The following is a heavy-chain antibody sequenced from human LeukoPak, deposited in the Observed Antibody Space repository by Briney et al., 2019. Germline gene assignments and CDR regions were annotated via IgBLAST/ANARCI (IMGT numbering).Heavy chain of an antibody. J-gene: IGHJ3*02. Sequence: ASVTVSCKASGYTFTGYYMHWVRQATGQGLEWMGWMNPNSGNTGYAQKFQGRVTITRNTSISTAYMELSSLRSEDTAVYYCARGSEYYDSSGYYYSDAFDIWGQGTMVTVSS. CDR2: MNPNSGNT. CDR1: GYTFTGYY. D-gene: IGHD3-22*01. V-gene: IGHV1-8*03. CDR3: ARGSEYYDSSGYYYSDAFDI.